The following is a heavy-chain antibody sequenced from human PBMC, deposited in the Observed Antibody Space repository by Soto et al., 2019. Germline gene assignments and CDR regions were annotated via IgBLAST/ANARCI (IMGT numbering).Heavy chain of an antibody. J-gene: IGHJ4*02. CDR1: GGSFNPYY. Sequence: QVQLQESGPGLVKPSETLSLTCTVSGGSFNPYYWSWIRQPPGKGLEWIGYIFYSGNTKYNPSLESRVTISVDTSKTQISLKLSSVTAADTAVYYCAREGGGYRFDYWGQGTLVTVSS. CDR2: IFYSGNT. V-gene: IGHV4-59*13. D-gene: IGHD1-26*01. CDR3: AREGGGYRFDY.